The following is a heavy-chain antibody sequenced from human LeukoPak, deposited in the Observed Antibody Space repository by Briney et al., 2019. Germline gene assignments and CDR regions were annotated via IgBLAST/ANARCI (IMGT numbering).Heavy chain of an antibody. Sequence: GGSLRLSCAASGFTFSSYAMSWVRQAPGKGLEWVSAISGSGGSTYYADSVKGRFTISRDNSKNTLYLQMNSLRAEDTAVYYCARRGGSYYHAFDYWGQGTLVTVSS. J-gene: IGHJ4*02. CDR1: GFTFSSYA. CDR2: ISGSGGST. CDR3: ARRGGSYYHAFDY. V-gene: IGHV3-23*01. D-gene: IGHD1-26*01.